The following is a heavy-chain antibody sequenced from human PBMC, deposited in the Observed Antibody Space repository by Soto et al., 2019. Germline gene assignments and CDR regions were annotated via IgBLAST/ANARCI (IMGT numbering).Heavy chain of an antibody. Sequence: SETLSLTCTVSGGSISSGGFYWTWIRQHPGKGLEWIGNIYYSGITYYNPSLKSRVTISVDTSNNQFSLKLSSVTAADTAVYYCARASYDSSTYYLDYWGQGTLVTVS. CDR1: GGSISSGGFY. CDR2: IYYSGIT. V-gene: IGHV4-30-4*08. J-gene: IGHJ4*02. D-gene: IGHD3-22*01. CDR3: ARASYDSSTYYLDY.